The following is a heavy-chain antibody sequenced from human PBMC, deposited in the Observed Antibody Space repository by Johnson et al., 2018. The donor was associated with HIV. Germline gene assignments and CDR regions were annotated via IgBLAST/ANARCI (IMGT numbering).Heavy chain of an antibody. CDR3: ARDAVTVVRGVIYGWVVFDI. J-gene: IGHJ3*02. CDR2: ISGSGGST. D-gene: IGHD3-10*01. CDR1: GFTFSSFA. V-gene: IGHV3-23*04. Sequence: VQLVESGGGVVQPGRSPRLSCAASGFTFSSFAMSWVRQAPGKGLEWVSGISGSGGSTDYADSVKGRFTISRDNSKNTLYLQMNSLRAEDTAVYFCARDAVTVVRGVIYGWVVFDIWGQGTMVTVSS.